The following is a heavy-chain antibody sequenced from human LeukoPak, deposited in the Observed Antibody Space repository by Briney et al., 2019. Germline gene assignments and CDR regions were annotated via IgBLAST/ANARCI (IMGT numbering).Heavy chain of an antibody. CDR2: IYYSGST. J-gene: IGHJ3*02. Sequence: PSETLSLTCTVSGGSISSSTYYWGWIRQPPGKGLEWIGYIYYSGSTYYNPSLKSRVTISVDTSKNQFSLKLSSVTAADTAVYYCARGGSYGGENAFDIWGQGTMVTVSS. CDR1: GGSISSSTYY. V-gene: IGHV4-30-4*08. CDR3: ARGGSYGGENAFDI. D-gene: IGHD4-23*01.